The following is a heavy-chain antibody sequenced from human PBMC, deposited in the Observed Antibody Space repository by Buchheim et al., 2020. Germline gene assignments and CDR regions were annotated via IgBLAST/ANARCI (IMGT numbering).Heavy chain of an antibody. D-gene: IGHD5-12*01. CDR3: ARAWQPDNWFDP. CDR2: IWYNGSNK. Sequence: QVQLVESGGGVVQPGRSLRLSCAASGFTFSSYGMHWVRQAPGKGLEWVAVIWYNGSNKYYADSVKGRFTISRDNSKNTLYLQMNSLRAEDTAVYYCARAWQPDNWFDPWGQGTL. J-gene: IGHJ5*02. V-gene: IGHV3-33*01. CDR1: GFTFSSYG.